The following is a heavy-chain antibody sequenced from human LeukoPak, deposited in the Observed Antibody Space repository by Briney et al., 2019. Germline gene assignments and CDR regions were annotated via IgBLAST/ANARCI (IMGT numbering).Heavy chain of an antibody. CDR2: IFYSGST. CDR1: GGSINRSSRYY. CDR3: ARHVPSTIFFNWFDP. D-gene: IGHD3-3*01. J-gene: IGHJ5*02. V-gene: IGHV4-39*01. Sequence: SETLSLTCTVSGGSINRSSRYYWGWIRQPPGKGLEWIGSIFYSGSTYYNPSLKSRVTISVDTSNNQFSLKLTSVTTADTAVYYCARHVPSTIFFNWFDPWGQGTLVTVSS.